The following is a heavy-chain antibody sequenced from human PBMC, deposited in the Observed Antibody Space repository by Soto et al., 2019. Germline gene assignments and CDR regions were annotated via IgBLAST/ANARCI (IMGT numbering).Heavy chain of an antibody. V-gene: IGHV1-46*01. CDR1: GYTFTSYY. CDR2: INPSGGST. Sequence: GASVTVSCKASGYTFTSYYMHWVRQAPGQGLEWMGIINPSGGSTSYAQKFQGRVTMTRDTSTSTFYMELSSLRSEDTAVYYCAREVDCSGGSCAMNAFDIWGQGTMVTVSS. D-gene: IGHD2-15*01. CDR3: AREVDCSGGSCAMNAFDI. J-gene: IGHJ3*02.